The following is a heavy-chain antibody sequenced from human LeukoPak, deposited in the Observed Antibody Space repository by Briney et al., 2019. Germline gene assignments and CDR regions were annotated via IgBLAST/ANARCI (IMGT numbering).Heavy chain of an antibody. Sequence: PGGSLRLSCAASGFTFSSYAMSWVRQAPGKGLEWVSAISGSGGSTYYADSVKGRFTISRDNSKNTLYLQMNSLRAEDTAVYYCARAVYSSGWYPWFDPWGQGTLVTVSS. D-gene: IGHD6-19*01. CDR1: GFTFSSYA. J-gene: IGHJ5*02. V-gene: IGHV3-23*01. CDR3: ARAVYSSGWYPWFDP. CDR2: ISGSGGST.